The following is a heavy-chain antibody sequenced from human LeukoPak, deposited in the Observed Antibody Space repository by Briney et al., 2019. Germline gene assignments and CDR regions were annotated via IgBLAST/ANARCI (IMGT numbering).Heavy chain of an antibody. CDR1: GNSFSSYW. CDR2: ISSSSSTI. J-gene: IGHJ6*02. Sequence: GESLKISCKGSGNSFSSYWIGWVRQAPGKGLEWVSYISSSSSTIYYADSVKSRFTISRDNAKNSLYLQMNSLRAEDTAVYYCARLRYYGMDVWGQGTTVTVSS. CDR3: ARLRYYGMDV. V-gene: IGHV3-48*04.